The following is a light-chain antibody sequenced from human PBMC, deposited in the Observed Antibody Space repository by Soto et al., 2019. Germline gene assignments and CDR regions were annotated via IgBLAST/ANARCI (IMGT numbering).Light chain of an antibody. Sequence: EIVMTQSPATLSVSPGERATLSCRASQSVSSNLAWYQQKPGQAPRLLIYGASTRATGIPARFSGSGSGTEXTLTIXSLQXEXXXXXXXXXXXNWPPSTFGPGTKVDIK. CDR1: QSVSSN. J-gene: IGKJ3*01. CDR2: GAS. V-gene: IGKV3-15*01. CDR3: XXXXNWPPST.